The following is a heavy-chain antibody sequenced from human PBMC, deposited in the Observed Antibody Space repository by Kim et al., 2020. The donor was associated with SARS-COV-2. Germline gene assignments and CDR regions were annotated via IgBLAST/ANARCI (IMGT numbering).Heavy chain of an antibody. V-gene: IGHV4-34*01. CDR3: ARGKDSSSWYYFDY. D-gene: IGHD6-13*01. J-gene: IGHJ4*02. CDR2: INHSGST. CDR1: GGSFSGYY. Sequence: SETLSLTCAVYGGSFSGYYWSWIRQPPGKGLEWIGEINHSGSTNYNPSLKSRVTISVDTSKNQFSLKLSSVTAADTAVYYCARGKDSSSWYYFDYWGQGTLVTVSS.